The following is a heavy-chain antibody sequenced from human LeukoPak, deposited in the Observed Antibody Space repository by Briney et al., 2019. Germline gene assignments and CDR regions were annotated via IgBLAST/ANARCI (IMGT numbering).Heavy chain of an antibody. CDR3: ARHVDSGFGELAFDY. J-gene: IGHJ4*02. CDR2: IKYSGTT. CDR1: GGSITSGNYY. D-gene: IGHD3-10*01. Sequence: SETLSLTCSVSGGSITSGNYYWGWIRQPPGKGLEWIGSIKYSGTTYQNPSLKSRVTISVDTSKNQLSLKLSSVTAADTGVYYCARHVDSGFGELAFDYWGQGTLVTVSS. V-gene: IGHV4-39*01.